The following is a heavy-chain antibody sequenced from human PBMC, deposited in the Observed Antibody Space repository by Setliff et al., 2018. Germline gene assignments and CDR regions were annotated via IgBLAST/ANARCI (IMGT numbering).Heavy chain of an antibody. CDR3: ARDPSPRYDILTGYAPMGAFDI. V-gene: IGHV1-46*01. CDR1: GYTFTSYY. J-gene: IGHJ3*02. Sequence: GASVKVSCKASGYTFTSYYMHWVRQAPGQGLEWMGIINPSGGSTSYAQKFQGRVTMTRDTSTSTAYMELSSLRSEDTAVYYCARDPSPRYDILTGYAPMGAFDIWGQGTMVTVSS. CDR2: INPSGGST. D-gene: IGHD3-9*01.